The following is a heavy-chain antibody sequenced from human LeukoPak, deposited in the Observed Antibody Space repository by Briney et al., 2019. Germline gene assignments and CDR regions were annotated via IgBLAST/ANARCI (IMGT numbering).Heavy chain of an antibody. Sequence: AGGSLRLSCAVSRITFRNAWMSWVRQAPGKGLERVARIRSKTEGETKEYAASVKGRFTISRDDSRSRPYLQMNSLKTEDTAVYYCATGVVTGTSRWGQGTLVTVSS. CDR1: RITFRNAW. J-gene: IGHJ4*02. CDR3: ATGVVTGTSR. V-gene: IGHV3-15*01. CDR2: IRSKTEGETK. D-gene: IGHD1-1*01.